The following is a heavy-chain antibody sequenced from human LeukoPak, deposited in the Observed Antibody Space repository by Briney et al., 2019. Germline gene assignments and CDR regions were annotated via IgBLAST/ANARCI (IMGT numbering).Heavy chain of an antibody. Sequence: SETLSLTCTASGGSISSYYWSWIRQSPGKGLECIGYIHYTGSTNYNPSLKSRVTISVETSKNQFSLKLKSVTAADTAVYYCARLYRYCSSTSCYGYMDVWGKGTTVTISS. V-gene: IGHV4-59*01. D-gene: IGHD2-2*01. CDR2: IHYTGST. CDR3: ARLYRYCSSTSCYGYMDV. J-gene: IGHJ6*03. CDR1: GGSISSYY.